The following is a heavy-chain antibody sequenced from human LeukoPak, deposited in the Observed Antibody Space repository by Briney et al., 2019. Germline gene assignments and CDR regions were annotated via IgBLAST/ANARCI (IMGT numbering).Heavy chain of an antibody. CDR3: ARGMLRSNFDY. D-gene: IGHD2-8*01. J-gene: IGHJ4*02. CDR2: IYYSGST. V-gene: IGHV4-31*03. Sequence: PSETLSLTCTVSGVSISSGGYYWSWIRQHPGKSLEWIGYIYYSGSTYYNPSLKSRVTISVDTSKNQFSLKLSSVTAADTAVYYCARGMLRSNFDYWGQGTLVTVSS. CDR1: GVSISSGGYY.